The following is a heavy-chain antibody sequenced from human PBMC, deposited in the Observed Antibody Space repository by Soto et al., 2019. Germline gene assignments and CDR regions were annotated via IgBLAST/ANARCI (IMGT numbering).Heavy chain of an antibody. CDR3: ARDPRDIVVVIHYFDY. V-gene: IGHV3-30-3*01. Sequence: PGGSLRLACAASGFTFSSYAMHWVRQAPGKGLEWVAVISYDGSNKYYADSVKGRFTISRDNSKNTLYLQRNSLRAEDTAVYYCARDPRDIVVVIHYFDYWGQGTLVTVSS. CDR2: ISYDGSNK. J-gene: IGHJ4*02. CDR1: GFTFSSYA. D-gene: IGHD3-22*01.